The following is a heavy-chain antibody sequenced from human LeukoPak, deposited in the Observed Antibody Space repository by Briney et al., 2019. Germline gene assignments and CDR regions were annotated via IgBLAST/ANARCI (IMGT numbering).Heavy chain of an antibody. CDR1: GFTFSSYA. CDR2: ISASAGST. V-gene: IGHV3-23*01. Sequence: GGSLRLSCAASGFTFSSYAMSWVRQAPGEGLEWVSAISASAGSTYYADSVKGRFTISRDNSKNTLYLQMNSLRAEDTAVYYCAKYGSGSSYYYYGMDVWGQGTTVTVSS. J-gene: IGHJ6*02. CDR3: AKYGSGSSYYYYGMDV. D-gene: IGHD3-10*01.